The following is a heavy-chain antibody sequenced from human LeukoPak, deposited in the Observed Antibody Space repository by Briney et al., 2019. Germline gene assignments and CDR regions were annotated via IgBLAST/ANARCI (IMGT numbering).Heavy chain of an antibody. CDR3: ARHLTELRLGELSYEYYFDY. Sequence: SETLSLTCTVSGGSISSSSYYWGWIRQPPGKGLEWIGSIYYSGSTYYNPSLKSRVTISVDTSKNRFSLKLSSVTAADTAVYYCARHLTELRLGELSYEYYFDYWGQGTLVTVSS. D-gene: IGHD3-16*02. CDR1: GGSISSSSYY. J-gene: IGHJ4*02. CDR2: IYYSGST. V-gene: IGHV4-39*01.